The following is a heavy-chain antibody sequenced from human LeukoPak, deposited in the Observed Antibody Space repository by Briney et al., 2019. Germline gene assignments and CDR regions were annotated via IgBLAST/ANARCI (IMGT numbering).Heavy chain of an antibody. CDR1: GFTFSSYA. Sequence: HPGGSLRLSCAASGFTFSSYAMHWVRQAPGKGLEWVAVMSYDGSNKYYADSVKGRFTISRDNSKNSLYLQMNSLRAEDTAVYYCARAGDYYYYMDVWGKGTTVTVSS. V-gene: IGHV3-30-3*01. CDR3: ARAGDYYYYMDV. J-gene: IGHJ6*03. CDR2: MSYDGSNK. D-gene: IGHD7-27*01.